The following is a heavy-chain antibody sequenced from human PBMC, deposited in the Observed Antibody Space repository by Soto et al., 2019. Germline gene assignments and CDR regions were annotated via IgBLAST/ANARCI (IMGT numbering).Heavy chain of an antibody. V-gene: IGHV3-11*01. Sequence: PGGSLSLSCAASGFPFSDYYMSWIRQAPGKGLEWVSYISSSGSTIYYADSVKGRFTISRDNAKNSLYLQMNSLRAEDTAVYYCARGQSGYYYYMDVWGKGTTVTVSS. D-gene: IGHD6-25*01. J-gene: IGHJ6*03. CDR3: ARGQSGYYYYMDV. CDR1: GFPFSDYY. CDR2: ISSSGSTI.